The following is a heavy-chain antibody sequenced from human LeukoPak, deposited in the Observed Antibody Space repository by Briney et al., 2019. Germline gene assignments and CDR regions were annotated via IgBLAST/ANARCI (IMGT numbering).Heavy chain of an antibody. J-gene: IGHJ5*02. CDR3: ARGLVGGASNWFDP. D-gene: IGHD1-26*01. V-gene: IGHV3-23*01. Sequence: GGSLRLSCAASGFTFSTYAMSWVRQTPGKGLEWVSTISGSGGGTYYADSVKGRFTISRDNSKNTLYLQVNSLRAEDTAMYYCARGLVGGASNWFDPWGQGTLVTVSS. CDR2: ISGSGGGT. CDR1: GFTFSTYA.